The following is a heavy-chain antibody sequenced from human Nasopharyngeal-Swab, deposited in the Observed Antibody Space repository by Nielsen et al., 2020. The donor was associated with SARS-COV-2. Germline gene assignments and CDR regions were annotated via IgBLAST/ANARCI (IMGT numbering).Heavy chain of an antibody. Sequence: GESLNISCASSGFTFSSYIMNGVRQARGKGQEWGSSISNSSSSIYYANSVKGRFTISRSNATNSLYLQMTSLRAEDTAVYNCTTDLYSTSRWSFAYWGQGTLATVSS. J-gene: IGHJ4*02. V-gene: IGHV3-21*01. CDR3: TTDLYSTSRWSFAY. CDR1: GFTFSSYI. D-gene: IGHD6-13*01. CDR2: ISNSSSSI.